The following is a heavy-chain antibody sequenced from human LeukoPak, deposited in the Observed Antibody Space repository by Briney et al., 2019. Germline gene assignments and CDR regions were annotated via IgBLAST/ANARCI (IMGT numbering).Heavy chain of an antibody. CDR2: IYYSGST. J-gene: IGHJ3*02. V-gene: IGHV4-59*01. CDR3: ASFYCGGDCPRGFKAFDI. D-gene: IGHD2-21*02. CDR1: GGSISSFY. Sequence: PSETLSLTCTVSGGSISSFYWSWIRQPPGKGLEWIGYIYYSGSTNYNPSLKSRVTISVDTSKNQFSLKLSSVTAADTAVYYCASFYCGGDCPRGFKAFDIWGQGTMVTVSS.